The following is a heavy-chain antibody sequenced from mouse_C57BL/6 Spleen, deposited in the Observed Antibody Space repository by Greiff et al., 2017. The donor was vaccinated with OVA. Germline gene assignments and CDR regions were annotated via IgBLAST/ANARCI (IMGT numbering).Heavy chain of an antibody. CDR2: ISAGGSYT. V-gene: IGHV5-4*01. Sequence: EVLLVEPGGGLVKPGGSLKLSCAASGFTFSSYAMSWVRQTPEQRLEWVATISAGGSYTYYPDNVKGRFTISRDNAKNNLYLQMSHLKSEDTAMDYCARGAVYYDYPWFAYWGQGTLVTVSA. CDR3: ARGAVYYDYPWFAY. J-gene: IGHJ3*01. CDR1: GFTFSSYA. D-gene: IGHD2-4*01.